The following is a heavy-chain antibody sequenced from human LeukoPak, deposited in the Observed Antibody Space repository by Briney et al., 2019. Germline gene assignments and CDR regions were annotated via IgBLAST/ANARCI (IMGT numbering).Heavy chain of an antibody. D-gene: IGHD3-3*01. Sequence: ASVKVSYNISGDTFTTYDINWVRQATGQGLEWMGWMNPKSGNTVYAQKFQGRLTLTRDISISTAYMELSSLRSEDTAVYFCARAITIFDYYYMDVWGKGTTVTVSS. CDR1: GDTFTTYD. J-gene: IGHJ6*03. CDR3: ARAITIFDYYYMDV. CDR2: MNPKSGNT. V-gene: IGHV1-8*01.